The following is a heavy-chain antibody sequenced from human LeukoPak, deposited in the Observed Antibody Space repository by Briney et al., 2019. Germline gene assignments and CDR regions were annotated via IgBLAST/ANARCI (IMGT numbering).Heavy chain of an antibody. D-gene: IGHD3-10*01. CDR2: INSDGSST. V-gene: IGHV3-74*01. Sequence: PGGSLRLSCAASGFTFSSYWMHWVRQAPGKGLVWVSRINSDGSSTSYADSVKGRFTISRDNAKNTLYLQMNSLRAEDTAVHYCARDYGSGSYGMDVWGKGTTVTVSS. CDR3: ARDYGSGSYGMDV. CDR1: GFTFSSYW. J-gene: IGHJ6*04.